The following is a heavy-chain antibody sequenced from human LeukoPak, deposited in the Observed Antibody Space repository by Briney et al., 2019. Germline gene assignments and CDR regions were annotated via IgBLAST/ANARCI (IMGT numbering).Heavy chain of an antibody. CDR3: TTDEARWVGELFSDY. Sequence: GGSLRLSCAASGFTFSNAWMSWVRQAPGKGLEWVGRIKSKTDGGTTDYAAPVKGRFTISRDDSKNTLYLQMNGLKTEDTAVYYCTTDEARWVGELFSDYWGQGTLVTVSS. J-gene: IGHJ4*02. CDR1: GFTFSNAW. V-gene: IGHV3-15*01. D-gene: IGHD3-10*01. CDR2: IKSKTDGGTT.